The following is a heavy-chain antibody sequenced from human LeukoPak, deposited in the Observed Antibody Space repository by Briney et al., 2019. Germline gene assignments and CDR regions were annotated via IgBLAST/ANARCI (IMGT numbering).Heavy chain of an antibody. J-gene: IGHJ4*02. V-gene: IGHV3-74*01. Sequence: GGSLRLSCAASGFTFSTYWLHWLRQAPGEGLVWVSRINNDGSTINYADSVKGRFTISRDNAKNTLYLQMNSLRDEDTAVYYCARAGGYRFDYWGQGTLVTVSS. CDR1: GFTFSTYW. CDR2: INNDGSTI. CDR3: ARAGGYRFDY. D-gene: IGHD1-26*01.